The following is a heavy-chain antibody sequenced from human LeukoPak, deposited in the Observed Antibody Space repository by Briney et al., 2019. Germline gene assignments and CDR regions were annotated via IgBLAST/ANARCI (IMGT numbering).Heavy chain of an antibody. D-gene: IGHD1-26*01. CDR1: GFTFKSYN. CDR3: AKVHSGNYDRAFDV. J-gene: IGHJ3*01. CDR2: ISSSSSYI. V-gene: IGHV3-21*01. Sequence: GGSLRLSCAASGFTFKSYNMNWVRQAPGKRPEWVSSISSSSSYIYYADSVKGRFTISRDNSKNTLYLQMNSLRAEDTAVYYCAKVHSGNYDRAFDVWGQGTMVTVSS.